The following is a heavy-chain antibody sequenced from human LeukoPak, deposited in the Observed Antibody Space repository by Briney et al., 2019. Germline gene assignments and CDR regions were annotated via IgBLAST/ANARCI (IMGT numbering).Heavy chain of an antibody. Sequence: ASVKVPCKASGYTFTSYYMHWVRQAPGQGLEWMGIINPSGGSTSYAQKFQGRVTMTRDTSKNQFSLKLSSVTAADTAVYYCARGVVVAAGNWFDPWGQGTLVTVSS. D-gene: IGHD2-15*01. V-gene: IGHV1-46*01. J-gene: IGHJ5*02. CDR1: GYTFTSYY. CDR2: INPSGGST. CDR3: ARGVVVAAGNWFDP.